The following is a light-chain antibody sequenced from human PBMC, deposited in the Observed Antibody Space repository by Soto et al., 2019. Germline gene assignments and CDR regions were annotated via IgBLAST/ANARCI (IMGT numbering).Light chain of an antibody. CDR1: ISDVVAYDY. J-gene: IGLJ1*01. Sequence: QSVLTQPASVSGSPGQSITISFTVTISDVVAYDYVSFYQQHPYKAPKLMIYEFINLPSLFSNRFSVSKVVNTATLTISGXQAEDEDDYDCCSYTSSSTRVFGTGTKVTVL. CDR2: EFI. V-gene: IGLV2-14*03. CDR3: CSYTSSSTRV.